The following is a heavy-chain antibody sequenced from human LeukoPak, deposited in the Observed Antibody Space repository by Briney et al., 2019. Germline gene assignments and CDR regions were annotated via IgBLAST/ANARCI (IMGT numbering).Heavy chain of an antibody. J-gene: IGHJ4*02. D-gene: IGHD6-13*01. CDR1: GVTFTSYT. Sequence: SVRVSCKASGVTFTSYTIRWVRQAPGQGLEWVGRIIPILGEANHAQKFQPRVTSTADKSTSTAYMELRSLRAEDTAVYYSARNPAALTLGYWGQGTLVTVSS. V-gene: IGHV1-69*02. CDR3: ARNPAALTLGY. CDR2: IIPILGEA.